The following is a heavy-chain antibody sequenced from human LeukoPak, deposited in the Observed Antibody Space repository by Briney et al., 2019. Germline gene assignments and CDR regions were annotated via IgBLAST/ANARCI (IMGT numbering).Heavy chain of an antibody. V-gene: IGHV4-39*01. CDR2: IYYSGST. J-gene: IGHJ6*03. D-gene: IGHD3-9*01. CDR3: ARLVASVDDILTGHDYYYMDV. Sequence: SETLSLTCTVSGGSISSSSYYWGWIRQPPGKGLEWIGSIYYSGSTNYNPSLKSRVTISVDTSKNQFSLKLSSVTAADTAVYYCARLVASVDDILTGHDYYYMDVWGKGTTVTVSS. CDR1: GGSISSSSYY.